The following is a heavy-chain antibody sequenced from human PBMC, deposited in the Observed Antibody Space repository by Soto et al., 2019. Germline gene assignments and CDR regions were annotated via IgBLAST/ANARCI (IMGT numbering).Heavy chain of an antibody. Sequence: QFQLEESGGGVVQPGGSLRLSCEASGFTFSDYGMHWVRQAPGKGLEWVALICNHGNKMYDADSVEGRFFISRYNSKNTLYLQMHSLSFDDTAVYYCTRDPYCGGEGGPSFDVWGQGTLVTVS. D-gene: IGHD2-21*01. V-gene: IGHV3-33*01. CDR1: GFTFSDYG. CDR2: ICNHGNKM. CDR3: TRDPYCGGEGGPSFDV. J-gene: IGHJ3*01.